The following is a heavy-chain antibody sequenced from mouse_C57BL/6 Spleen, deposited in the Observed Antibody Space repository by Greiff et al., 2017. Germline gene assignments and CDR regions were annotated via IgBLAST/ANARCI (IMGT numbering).Heavy chain of an antibody. Sequence: QVQLKESGPELVKPGASVKISCKASGYTFTDYNINWVKQRPGQGLEWIGWIYPGSGNTKYNEKFKGKATLTVDPSSITAYMQLRSITSEASAVYFCARQRRLRNYFDYWGQGTTLTVSS. CDR3: ARQRRLRNYFDY. D-gene: IGHD3-2*02. CDR2: IYPGSGNT. J-gene: IGHJ2*01. CDR1: GYTFTDYN. V-gene: IGHV1-84*01.